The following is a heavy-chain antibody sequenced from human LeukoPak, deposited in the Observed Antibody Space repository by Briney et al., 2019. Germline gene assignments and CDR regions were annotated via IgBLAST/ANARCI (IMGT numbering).Heavy chain of an antibody. CDR3: VSCQLPEYYYYGMDV. J-gene: IGHJ6*02. CDR1: GFTFSNYE. Sequence: PGGSLRLSCAASGFTFSNYEMNWVRQAPGKGLEWVSYISSSGSTIYYADSVKGRFTISRDNAKNSLYLQMNSLRAEDTAVYYCVSCQLPEYYYYGMDVWGQGTTVTVSS. V-gene: IGHV3-48*03. D-gene: IGHD2-2*01. CDR2: ISSSGSTI.